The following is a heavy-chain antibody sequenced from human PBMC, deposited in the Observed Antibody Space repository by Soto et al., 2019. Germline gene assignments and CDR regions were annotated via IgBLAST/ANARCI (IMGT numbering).Heavy chain of an antibody. V-gene: IGHV3-30-3*01. CDR3: VRTTAVAGPPDFDY. Sequence: QVQLVESGGGVVQPGRSLRLSCAASGFTFSSYNMHWVRRAQGKGLEWVALISYDDGSNKYYADSVKGRFTISRDNSKSTLYLQMNSLRLEDTAVYYCVRTTAVAGPPDFDYWGQGTLVTVSS. D-gene: IGHD6-19*01. CDR2: ISYDDGSNK. J-gene: IGHJ4*02. CDR1: GFTFSSYN.